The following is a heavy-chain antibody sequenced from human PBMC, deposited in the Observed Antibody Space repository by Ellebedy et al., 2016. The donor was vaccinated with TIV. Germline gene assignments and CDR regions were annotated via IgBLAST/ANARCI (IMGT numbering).Heavy chain of an antibody. D-gene: IGHD2-2*01. Sequence: GSLRLXXAVSGGSLSDHYWNWIRQAPGKGLEWMGEISHSGRTNYNPSLKSRFVISADTSKNQFSLKVNSVTAADTAVYYCVRGDRSKALTVPTARRKNAFDIWGQGTMVTVAS. CDR2: ISHSGRT. CDR3: VRGDRSKALTVPTARRKNAFDI. V-gene: IGHV4-34*01. J-gene: IGHJ3*02. CDR1: GGSLSDHY.